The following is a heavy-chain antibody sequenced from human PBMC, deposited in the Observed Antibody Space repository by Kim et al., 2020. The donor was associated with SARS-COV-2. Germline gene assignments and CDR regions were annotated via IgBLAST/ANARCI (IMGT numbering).Heavy chain of an antibody. V-gene: IGHV3-23*01. CDR1: GFTFSGYD. Sequence: GGSLRLSCAASGFTFSGYDMSWVRQAPGKGLEWVSAISGSGGNTAYADSVRGRFTISRDNSKKTLHLQLHSMRAEDAAADDCAKRDGSVGNCYGYYVEY. CDR3: AKRDGSVGNCYGYYVEY. D-gene: IGHD1-26*01. J-gene: IGHJ1*01. CDR2: ISGSGGNT.